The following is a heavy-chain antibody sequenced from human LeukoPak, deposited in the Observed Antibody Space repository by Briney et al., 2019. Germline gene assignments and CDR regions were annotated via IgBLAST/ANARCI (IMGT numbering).Heavy chain of an antibody. CDR1: GNTFAFTEYY. CDR3: AREGVDYRPNFDS. J-gene: IGHJ4*02. Sequence: ASVKVSCKTSGNTFAFTEYYMHWVRQAPGQGLEWMGSLNPKSGVTNYAQKFQGRVTMTRDTSITTAYMELNSLSSDDTAVYYCAREGVDYRPNFDSWGQGALVTVSS. V-gene: IGHV1-2*02. D-gene: IGHD3/OR15-3a*01. CDR2: LNPKSGVT.